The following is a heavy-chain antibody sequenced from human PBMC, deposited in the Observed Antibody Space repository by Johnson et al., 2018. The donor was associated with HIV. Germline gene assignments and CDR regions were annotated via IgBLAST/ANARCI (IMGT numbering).Heavy chain of an antibody. D-gene: IGHD5-18*01. CDR1: GFTFSSYA. Sequence: QVQLVESGGGVVQPGRSLRLSCAASGFTFSSYAMHWVRQAPGKGLEWVAVISYDGSNKYYVDSVKGRFTISRDNAKNSLYLQMNSLRAEDTAVYYCAREEGIQLWPRGAFDIWGQGTMVTVSS. CDR2: ISYDGSNK. V-gene: IGHV3-30*04. J-gene: IGHJ3*02. CDR3: AREEGIQLWPRGAFDI.